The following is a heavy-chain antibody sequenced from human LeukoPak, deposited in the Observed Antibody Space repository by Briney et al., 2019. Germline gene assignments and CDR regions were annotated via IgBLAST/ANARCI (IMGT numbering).Heavy chain of an antibody. CDR2: INTSTGNP. D-gene: IGHD1-26*01. Sequence: ASVKVSCKASGYTFTSYAMNWVRQAPGQGLEWMGWINTSTGNPTYAQGFTGRFVFSLDTSVSTAYLQISSLKAEDTAVYYCARQEGLVTAHYYYMDVWGKGTTVTVSS. J-gene: IGHJ6*03. V-gene: IGHV7-4-1*02. CDR3: ARQEGLVTAHYYYMDV. CDR1: GYTFTSYA.